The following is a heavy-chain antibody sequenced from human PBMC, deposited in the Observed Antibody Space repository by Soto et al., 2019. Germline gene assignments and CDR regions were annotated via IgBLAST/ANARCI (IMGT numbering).Heavy chain of an antibody. CDR2: ISNDGSNK. D-gene: IGHD2-15*01. Sequence: QVQLVESGGGVGQPGTSLRLSCAASGLTFNTYAMNWIRLAPGKGLEWVAVISNDGSNKYYADSVKGRFTISRDNSKNTVYLQMNRLRGEDTGVYYCAGGRGYCSERSCSYFDYFQLWGQGALVIVSS. V-gene: IGHV3-30*03. CDR1: GLTFNTYA. J-gene: IGHJ1*01. CDR3: AGGRGYCSERSCSYFDYFQL.